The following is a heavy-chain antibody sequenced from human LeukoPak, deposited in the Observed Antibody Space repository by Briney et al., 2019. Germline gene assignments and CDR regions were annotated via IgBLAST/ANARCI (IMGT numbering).Heavy chain of an antibody. D-gene: IGHD3-9*01. J-gene: IGHJ6*02. Sequence: GGSLRLSCAASGFTFSSYGMHWVRQAPGKGLEWVAVIWYDGSNKYYADSVKGRFTISRDNSKNTLYLQMNSLRAEDTAVYYCARDFSYYDILTGYSGGYYYGMDVWGQGTTVTVSS. CDR1: GFTFSSYG. V-gene: IGHV3-33*01. CDR2: IWYDGSNK. CDR3: ARDFSYYDILTGYSGGYYYGMDV.